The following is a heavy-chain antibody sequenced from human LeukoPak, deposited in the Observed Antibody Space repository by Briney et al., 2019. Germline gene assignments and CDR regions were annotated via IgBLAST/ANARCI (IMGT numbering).Heavy chain of an antibody. D-gene: IGHD6-19*01. J-gene: IGHJ5*02. CDR3: ARSAAVAGSSGWFDP. Sequence: KPSETLSLTCTVSGGSISSYYWYWIRQPPGKGLESVGYIFYSGRTNYNPSLKSRVTISVDTSKNQFSLKLNSVTAADTAVYFCARSAAVAGSSGWFDPWGQGTLVTVSS. CDR2: IFYSGRT. CDR1: GGSISSYY. V-gene: IGHV4-59*01.